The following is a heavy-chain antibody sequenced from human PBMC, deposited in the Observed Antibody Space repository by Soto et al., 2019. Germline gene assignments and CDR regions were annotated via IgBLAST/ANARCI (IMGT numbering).Heavy chain of an antibody. CDR2: IYYSGST. Sequence: QVQLQESGPGLVKPSETLSLTCTVSGGSISSYYWSWIRQPPGKGLEWIGYIYYSGSTNYNPSLKSRVTISVDTSKNQFSLKLSSVTAADTAVYYCARMRGNYYYYMDVWGKGTTVTVSS. CDR3: ARMRGNYYYYMDV. J-gene: IGHJ6*03. CDR1: GGSISSYY. V-gene: IGHV4-59*01.